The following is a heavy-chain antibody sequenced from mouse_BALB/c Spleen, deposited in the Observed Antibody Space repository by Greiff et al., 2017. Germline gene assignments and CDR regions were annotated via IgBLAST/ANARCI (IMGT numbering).Heavy chain of an antibody. J-gene: IGHJ4*01. Sequence: VQLQQSGPGLVQPSQCLSLTCTVSGFSLTSYGVHWVRQQPGKGLEWLGVIWSGGSTDYNAAFITRLSISKDKSKSQVFFKMNSLQANDTAIYYCAYGNAFCPMDYWGQGTSVTVSS. CDR3: AYGNAFCPMDY. D-gene: IGHD2-10*02. CDR1: GFSLTSYG. V-gene: IGHV2-2*02. CDR2: IWSGGST.